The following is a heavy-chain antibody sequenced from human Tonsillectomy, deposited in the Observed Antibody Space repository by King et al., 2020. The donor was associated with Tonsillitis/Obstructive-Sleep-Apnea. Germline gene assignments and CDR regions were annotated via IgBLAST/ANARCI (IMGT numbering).Heavy chain of an antibody. CDR2: INPSGGST. J-gene: IGHJ6*03. Sequence: VQLVESGAEVKKPGASVKVSCKASGYTFTSYYMHWVRQAPGQGLEWMGIINPSGGSTGYAQKFQGRVTMTRDTSTSTVYMELSSLRSEDTAVYYCARDGPGYSYGYNYYMDVWGKGTTVTVSS. CDR3: ARDGPGYSYGYNYYMDV. D-gene: IGHD5-18*01. V-gene: IGHV1-46*01. CDR1: GYTFTSYY.